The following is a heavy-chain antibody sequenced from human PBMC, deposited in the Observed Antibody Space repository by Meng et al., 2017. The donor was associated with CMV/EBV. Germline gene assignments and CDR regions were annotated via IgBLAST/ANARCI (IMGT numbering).Heavy chain of an antibody. Sequence: ASVKVSCKASGYTFTSYDINWVRQAPGQGLEWMGIINPSGGSTSYAQKFQGRVTMTRDTSTSTVYMELSSLRSEDTAVYYCARDRAHYSSSWSSDYGMDVWGQGTTVTVSS. J-gene: IGHJ6*02. D-gene: IGHD6-13*01. CDR3: ARDRAHYSSSWSSDYGMDV. CDR1: GYTFTSYD. CDR2: INPSGGST. V-gene: IGHV1-46*01.